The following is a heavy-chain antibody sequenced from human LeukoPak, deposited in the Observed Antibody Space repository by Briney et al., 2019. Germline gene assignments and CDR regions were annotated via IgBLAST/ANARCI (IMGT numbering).Heavy chain of an antibody. CDR1: GGTFSTYA. Sequence: SVKVSCKASGGTFSTYAISWVRQAPGQGLEWMGGIIPIFGTANYAQKFQGTVTITTDESTSTAYMELSSLRSEDTAVYYCAGIAAAGPRDYWGQGTLVTVSS. CDR2: IIPIFGTA. CDR3: AGIAAAGPRDY. V-gene: IGHV1-69*05. D-gene: IGHD6-13*01. J-gene: IGHJ4*02.